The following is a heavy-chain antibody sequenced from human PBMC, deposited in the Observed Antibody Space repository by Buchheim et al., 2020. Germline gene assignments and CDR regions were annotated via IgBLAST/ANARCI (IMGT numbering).Heavy chain of an antibody. CDR2: ISSGSSYI. J-gene: IGHJ4*02. V-gene: IGHV3-21*02. CDR1: GFTFSTYR. Sequence: EVQLVESGGGLVKPGGSLRLSCAASGFTFSTYRMNWVRQAPGKGLELVSSISSGSSYIDYADSVKGRFTICRDNAKNYLYPQMNSLTADDTAVYYCARDYYDSSGPRGPDYWGQGTL. D-gene: IGHD3-22*01. CDR3: ARDYYDSSGPRGPDY.